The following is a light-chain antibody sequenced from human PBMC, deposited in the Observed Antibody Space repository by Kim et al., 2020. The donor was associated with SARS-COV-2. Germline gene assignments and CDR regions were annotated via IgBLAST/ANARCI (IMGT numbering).Light chain of an antibody. CDR1: QGISSW. V-gene: IGKV1-12*01. CDR3: QQANSFPWT. Sequence: AFVGDRVTITCRASQGISSWLAWYQQKPGKAPNLLIYAASNLQSGVPSRFSGSGSGTDFTLTISRLQPEDSATYYCQQANSFPWTFGQGTKVDIK. J-gene: IGKJ1*01. CDR2: AAS.